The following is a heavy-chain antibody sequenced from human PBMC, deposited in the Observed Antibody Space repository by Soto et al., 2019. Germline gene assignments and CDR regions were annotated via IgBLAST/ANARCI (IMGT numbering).Heavy chain of an antibody. CDR3: AHRVLRTVFGLVTTTAIYFDF. J-gene: IGHJ4*02. Sequence: QITLNESGPTQVKPRQTLTLTCTFSGFSLTTSGVGVGWIRQSPGKAPEWIALIYWDDDKRYSTSLKSRLTITKDTSKNQVVLTMADVDHADTATYYCAHRVLRTVFGLVTTTAIYFDFWGQGTPVAVSS. V-gene: IGHV2-5*02. CDR1: GFSLTTSGVG. D-gene: IGHD3-3*01. CDR2: IYWDDDK.